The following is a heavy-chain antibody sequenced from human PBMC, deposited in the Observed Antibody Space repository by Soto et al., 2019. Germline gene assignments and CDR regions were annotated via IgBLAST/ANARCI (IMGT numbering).Heavy chain of an antibody. V-gene: IGHV1-69*12. CDR1: GGTFSTSA. CDR3: ARDKDRQQLGGNYYYILDV. CDR2: IMPVFATP. J-gene: IGHJ6*02. D-gene: IGHD3-3*02. Sequence: QVQLMQSGAEVKKPGSSVKVSCKASGGTFSTSAISWVRQAPGEGLEWVGGIMPVFATPDYAQKFQGRVTISADEPTTTAYLELTSLTTDDTAVYYCARDKDRQQLGGNYYYILDVWGQGTAMTVSS.